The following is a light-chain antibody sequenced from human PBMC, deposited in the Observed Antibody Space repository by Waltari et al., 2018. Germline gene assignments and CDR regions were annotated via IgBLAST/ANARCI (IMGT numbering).Light chain of an antibody. Sequence: DIQMTQSPSSLSASVGDRVTITCRATQSINNYLNWYQYKPGRAPKLLIYTASSLQSGVPSRFTGSGSGTHFTLTITSLQPEDFATYYCQQTFSIPRSSFGQGTKLEIK. V-gene: IGKV1-39*01. CDR1: QSINNY. CDR2: TAS. CDR3: QQTFSIPRSS. J-gene: IGKJ2*01.